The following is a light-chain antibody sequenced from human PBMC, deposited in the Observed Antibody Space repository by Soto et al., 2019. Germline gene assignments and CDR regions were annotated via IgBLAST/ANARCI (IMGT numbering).Light chain of an antibody. Sequence: QSALTQPASVSGSPGQSITISCTGTSSDVGTYNYVSWYQQHPGKAPKLIIYDVSTRPSGLSNRFSGSKSGNTASLTISGLQAEDEADYFCSSYAGSSPFFGGGTKLTVL. CDR3: SSYAGSSPF. V-gene: IGLV2-14*01. CDR2: DVS. CDR1: SSDVGTYNY. J-gene: IGLJ2*01.